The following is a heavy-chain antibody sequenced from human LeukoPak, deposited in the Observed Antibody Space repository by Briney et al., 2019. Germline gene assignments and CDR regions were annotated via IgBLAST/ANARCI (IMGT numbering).Heavy chain of an antibody. J-gene: IGHJ4*02. CDR1: GFTFSNSW. D-gene: IGHD1-7*01. Sequence: RSGGSLRLSCAASGFTFSNSWMHRVRQAPGKGLVWVSRINIDGSTTNYGDSVKGRFTISRDNAKNTLYLQMNSLRAEDTASYYCATAGNYRFDYWGQGTLVTVSS. CDR2: INIDGSTT. V-gene: IGHV3-74*01. CDR3: ATAGNYRFDY.